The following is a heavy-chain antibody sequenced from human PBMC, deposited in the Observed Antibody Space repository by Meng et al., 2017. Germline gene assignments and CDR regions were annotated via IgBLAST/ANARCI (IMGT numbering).Heavy chain of an antibody. CDR2: ISSSSSYI. V-gene: IGHV3-21*01. Sequence: GGSLRLSCAASGFTFSSYSMNWVRQAPGKGLEWVSSISSSSSYIYYADSVKGRFTISRDSAKNSLYLQMNSLRAEDTAVYYCARDSGWLQFLSAFDIWGQGTMVTVSS. D-gene: IGHD5-24*01. CDR1: GFTFSSYS. CDR3: ARDSGWLQFLSAFDI. J-gene: IGHJ3*02.